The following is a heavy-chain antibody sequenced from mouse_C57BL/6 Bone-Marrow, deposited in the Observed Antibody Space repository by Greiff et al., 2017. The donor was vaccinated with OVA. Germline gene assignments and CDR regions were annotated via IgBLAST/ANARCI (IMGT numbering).Heavy chain of an antibody. D-gene: IGHD2-13*01. J-gene: IGHJ2*01. V-gene: IGHV5-4*01. CDR3: AIDDYNNSIYFDY. CDR2: ISDGGSYT. CDR1: GFTFSSYG. Sequence: DVKLVESGGGLVKPGGSLKLSCAASGFTFSSYGMPWVRQTPEKRLEWVATISDGGSYTYYPDNVKGRFTISRDNASNNLYLQMSTLKSEDTAMYCCAIDDYNNSIYFDYWGQGTTRTVSA.